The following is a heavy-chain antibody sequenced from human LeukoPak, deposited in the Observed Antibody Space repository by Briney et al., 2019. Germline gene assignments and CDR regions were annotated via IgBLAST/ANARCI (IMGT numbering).Heavy chain of an antibody. CDR1: GYTFTGYY. CDR2: INPNSGGT. J-gene: IGHJ4*02. CDR3: ARVGPTKWELLLKDY. D-gene: IGHD1-26*01. Sequence: ASVKVSCKASGYTFTGYYMHWVRQAPGQGLEWMGWINPNSGGTNYAQKFQGRVTMTRDTSISTAYMELSRLRSDDTAAYYCARVGPTKWELLLKDYWGQGTLVTVSS. V-gene: IGHV1-2*02.